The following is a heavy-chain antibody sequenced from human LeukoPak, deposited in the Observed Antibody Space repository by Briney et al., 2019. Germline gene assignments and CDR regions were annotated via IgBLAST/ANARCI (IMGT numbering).Heavy chain of an antibody. CDR3: ARGARFSNPYYFDY. D-gene: IGHD3-3*01. CDR2: IIPIFGTA. CDR1: GGTFSSYA. Sequence: SVKVSCKASGGTFSSYAISWVRQAPGQGLEWMGGIIPIFGTANYAQKFQGRVTITADESTSTAYMELSSLRSEDTAVYYCARGARFSNPYYFDYWGQGTLVTVSS. J-gene: IGHJ4*02. V-gene: IGHV1-69*13.